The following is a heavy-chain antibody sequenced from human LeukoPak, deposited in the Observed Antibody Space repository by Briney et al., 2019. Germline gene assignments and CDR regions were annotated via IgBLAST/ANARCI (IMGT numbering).Heavy chain of an antibody. CDR3: ARVHFGMVRGVIITQNFFDY. CDR2: ISANGNST. CDR1: GFTFTIYA. V-gene: IGHV3-23*01. J-gene: IGHJ4*02. Sequence: PGGSLRLSCASSGFTFTIYAITCVRQAPWKGLEWISAISANGNSTYYADSVKGRFTFSRDNSKNMLFLKMNRLRAEETAVYYCARVHFGMVRGVIITQNFFDYWGQGTLVAVSS. D-gene: IGHD3-10*01.